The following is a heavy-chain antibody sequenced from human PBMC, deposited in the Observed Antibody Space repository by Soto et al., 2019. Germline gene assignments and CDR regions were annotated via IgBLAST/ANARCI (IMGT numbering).Heavy chain of an antibody. CDR2: IYYSGST. CDR1: GGSISSGGYY. J-gene: IGHJ4*02. CDR3: ARALSIFQVLRIDY. D-gene: IGHD5-12*01. Sequence: QVQLQESGPGLVKPSQTLSLTCTVSGGSISSGGYYWSWIRQHPGKGLEWIGYIYYSGSTYYTPSLKSRVTISVDTSKNQFSLKLSSVTAADTAVYYCARALSIFQVLRIDYWGQGTLVTVSS. V-gene: IGHV4-31*03.